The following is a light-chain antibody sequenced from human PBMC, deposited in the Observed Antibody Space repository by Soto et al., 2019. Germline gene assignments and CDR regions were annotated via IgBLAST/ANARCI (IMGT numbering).Light chain of an antibody. CDR3: CSYAGSSTYV. CDR2: EGS. J-gene: IGLJ1*01. V-gene: IGLV2-23*01. CDR1: SSDVGSYNL. Sequence: QSVLTQPPSASGTPGQRVTISCSGSSSDVGSYNLVSWYQQHPGKAPKLMIYEGSKRPSGVSNRFSGSKSGNTASLTISGLQAEDEADYYGCSYAGSSTYVFGAGTKGTVL.